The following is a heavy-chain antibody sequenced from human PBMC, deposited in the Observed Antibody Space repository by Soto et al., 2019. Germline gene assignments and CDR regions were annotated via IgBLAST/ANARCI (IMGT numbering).Heavy chain of an antibody. Sequence: QLQLQESGPGLVKPSETLSLTCTVSGGSITTSSYYWGWIRQPPGKWLEWIGSIYYRGRTYYNPSLRSRVTLSVDTSKNQCSLKLCSVTAADTAVYYCARDYDSSGDYWGQGTLVTVSS. J-gene: IGHJ4*02. CDR1: GGSITTSSYY. V-gene: IGHV4-39*01. CDR3: ARDYDSSGDY. D-gene: IGHD3-22*01. CDR2: IYYRGRT.